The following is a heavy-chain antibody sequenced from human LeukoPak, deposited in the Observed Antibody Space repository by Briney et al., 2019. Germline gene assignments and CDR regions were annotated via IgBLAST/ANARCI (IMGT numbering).Heavy chain of an antibody. CDR3: HVSFLKSSSHHFDF. D-gene: IGHD2/OR15-2a*01. CDR1: GYTFTSYD. Sequence: GASVKVSCKASGYTFTSYDIIWVGQDTAPGLEWMGGMNPNSVNAGYEQQPLGRVAITRTTTIITAYMVLRSGLFEATAVYYCHVSFLKSSSHHFDFWGQGTLVTVSS. J-gene: IGHJ4*02. CDR2: MNPNSVNA. V-gene: IGHV1-8*03.